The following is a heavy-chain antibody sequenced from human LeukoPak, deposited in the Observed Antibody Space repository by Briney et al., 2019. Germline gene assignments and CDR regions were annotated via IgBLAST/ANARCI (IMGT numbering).Heavy chain of an antibody. J-gene: IGHJ4*02. CDR2: ISYDGSNK. V-gene: IGHV3-30*14. D-gene: IGHD2-21*02. CDR1: GFTFSRYA. CDR3: VKGIVVVTARAFDY. Sequence: GRSLRLSCAASGFTFSRYAMHWVRQAPGKGLEWVAVISYDGSNKYYADSVKGRFTISRDNSKNTLYLQMSSLRPEDTAVYYCVKGIVVVTARAFDYWGQGTLVTVSS.